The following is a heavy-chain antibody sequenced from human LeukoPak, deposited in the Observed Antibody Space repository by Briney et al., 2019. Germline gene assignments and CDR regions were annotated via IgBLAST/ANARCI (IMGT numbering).Heavy chain of an antibody. D-gene: IGHD5-18*01. CDR1: GYSFTSYW. V-gene: IGHV5-51*01. CDR3: ARREGGYSYGLEVYAFDI. J-gene: IGHJ3*02. CDR2: IYPGDSDT. Sequence: GESLKISCKGSGYSFTSYWIGWVRQMPGKGLEWMGIIYPGDSDTRYSPSFQGQVTISADKSISTAYLQWSSLKASDTAMYYCARREGGYSYGLEVYAFDIWGQGTMVTVSS.